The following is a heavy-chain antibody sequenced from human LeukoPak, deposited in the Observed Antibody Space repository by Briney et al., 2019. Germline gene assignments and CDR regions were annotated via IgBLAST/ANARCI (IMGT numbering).Heavy chain of an antibody. J-gene: IGHJ4*02. CDR2: ISGSGGST. D-gene: IGHD1/OR15-1a*01. Sequence: PGGSLRLSCAASGFTFSSYAMSWVRQAPGKGLEWVSAISGSGGSTYYADSVKGRFTISRDNSKNTLYLQMNSLRAEDTAVYYYAKRAPVAAAGTGRYFDYWGQGTLVTVSS. V-gene: IGHV3-23*01. CDR1: GFTFSSYA. CDR3: AKRAPVAAAGTGRYFDY.